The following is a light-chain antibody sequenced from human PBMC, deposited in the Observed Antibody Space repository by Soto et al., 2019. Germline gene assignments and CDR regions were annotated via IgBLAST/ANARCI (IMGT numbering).Light chain of an antibody. CDR1: QSNSNY. V-gene: IGKV1-39*01. Sequence: DIQMTQSPSSLSASVGDRVTITCRAIQSNSNYLNWYQQKPGKAPKLLIYGASNLQSGVPSRFTGSGSGTDFTLTISSLQPEDFATYYCQQSYGTQWTFGQGTKVDIK. CDR2: GAS. J-gene: IGKJ1*01. CDR3: QQSYGTQWT.